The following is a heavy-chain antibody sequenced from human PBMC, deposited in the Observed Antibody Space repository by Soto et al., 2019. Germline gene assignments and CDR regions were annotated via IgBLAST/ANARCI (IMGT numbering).Heavy chain of an antibody. CDR3: TTDYLYSSSWFRGWHYYYYGMDV. J-gene: IGHJ6*02. D-gene: IGHD6-13*01. V-gene: IGHV3-15*07. CDR1: GFTFSNAW. Sequence: VGSLRLSCAASGFTFSNAWINWVRQAPGKGLEWVGRIKSKTDGGTTDYAAPVKGRFTISRDDSKNTLYLQMNSLKTEDTAVYYCTTDYLYSSSWFRGWHYYYYGMDVWGQGTTVTVSS. CDR2: IKSKTDGGTT.